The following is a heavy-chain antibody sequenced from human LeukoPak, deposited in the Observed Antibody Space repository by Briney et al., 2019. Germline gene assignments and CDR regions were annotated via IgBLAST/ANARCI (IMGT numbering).Heavy chain of an antibody. V-gene: IGHV3-21*01. CDR2: ISSSSSYI. Sequence: PGRSLRLSCAASGFTFSSYSMNWVRQAPGKGLEWVSSISSSSSYIYYADSVKGRFTISRDNAKNSLYLQMNSLRAEDTAVYYCAFNPQTYYYGSGSPHWFDPWGQGTLVTVSS. CDR3: AFNPQTYYYGSGSPHWFDP. CDR1: GFTFSSYS. J-gene: IGHJ5*02. D-gene: IGHD3-10*01.